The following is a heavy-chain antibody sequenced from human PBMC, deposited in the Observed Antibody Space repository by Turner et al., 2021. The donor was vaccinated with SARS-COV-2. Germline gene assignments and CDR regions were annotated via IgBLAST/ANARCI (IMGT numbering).Heavy chain of an antibody. V-gene: IGHV3-23*01. D-gene: IGHD5-12*01. CDR3: ARDLVATTQLFDY. Sequence: EVQLLESGGGLVQPGESLRLSCAASGFTFSNYDMSWLRQAPGKGPEWVSSINTRGDSTFFADSVKGRFTISRDNSKNTLYLQMNSLRAEDTAVYYCARDLVATTQLFDYWGQGTLVTVSS. CDR1: GFTFSNYD. J-gene: IGHJ4*02. CDR2: INTRGDST.